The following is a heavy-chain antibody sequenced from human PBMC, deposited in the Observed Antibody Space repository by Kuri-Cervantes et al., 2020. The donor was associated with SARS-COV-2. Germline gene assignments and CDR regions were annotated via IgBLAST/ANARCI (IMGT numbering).Heavy chain of an antibody. J-gene: IGHJ4*02. V-gene: IGHV4-39*07. CDR1: GGSISSSSYY. Sequence: ESLKISCPVPGGSISSSSYYWGWIRQPPGKGLEWIGSFYHSGNTYYNPSLKSRVTISEDTSKNLFSLKLSSVTAADPAVYYCARDYYDSSGYLVEPGDYWGQGTLVTVSS. CDR3: ARDYYDSSGYLVEPGDY. D-gene: IGHD3-22*01. CDR2: FYHSGNT.